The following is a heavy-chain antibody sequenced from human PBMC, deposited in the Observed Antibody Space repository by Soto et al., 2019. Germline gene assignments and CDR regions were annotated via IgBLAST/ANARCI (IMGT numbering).Heavy chain of an antibody. Sequence: SETLSLTCTVSGGSINNYYWSWIRQPPGKGPEWIGYIYYRGSTNYNPSLKSRVTISVDTSKNQFSLKLSSVTTADTAVYYCAIFMGNSVAPTYFDYWGQGTLVTVSS. CDR2: IYYRGST. CDR1: GGSINNYY. CDR3: AIFMGNSVAPTYFDY. V-gene: IGHV4-59*01. J-gene: IGHJ4*02. D-gene: IGHD5-12*01.